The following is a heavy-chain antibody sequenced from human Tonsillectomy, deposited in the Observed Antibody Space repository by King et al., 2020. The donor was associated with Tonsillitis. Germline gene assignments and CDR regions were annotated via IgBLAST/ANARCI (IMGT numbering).Heavy chain of an antibody. CDR2: ISAYNGDT. CDR3: ARDYRMDSSGSSAFYI. J-gene: IGHJ3*02. CDR1: GYTFTSYG. Sequence: VQLVQSGAEVKKPGASVKVSCKASGYTFTSYGIGWVRQAPGQGLEWMGWISAYNGDTNYPEKLQGRVTVTTDTSTTTAYMELRSLRSDDTAVYYCARDYRMDSSGSSAFYIWGQGTMVTVSS. D-gene: IGHD6-19*01. V-gene: IGHV1-18*04.